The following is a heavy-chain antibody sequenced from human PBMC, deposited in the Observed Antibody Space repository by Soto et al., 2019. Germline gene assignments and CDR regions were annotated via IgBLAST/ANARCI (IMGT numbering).Heavy chain of an antibody. V-gene: IGHV1-3*01. D-gene: IGHD3-22*01. J-gene: IGHJ5*02. Sequence: ASVKVSCKASGYTCTSYALHWVRQAPGQRLEWMGWINGGNGNTKYSQKFHGRVTITRDTSASTAYMELSSLRSEDTAVYYCARPIYDSSGYDYVLDLWGQGTLVTFSS. CDR3: ARPIYDSSGYDYVLDL. CDR2: INGGNGNT. CDR1: GYTCTSYA.